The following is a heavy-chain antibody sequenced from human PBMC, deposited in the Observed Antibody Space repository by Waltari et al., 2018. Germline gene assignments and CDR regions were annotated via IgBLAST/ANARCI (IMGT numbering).Heavy chain of an antibody. CDR3: ARLFSSWYPPTHGYYYGMDV. J-gene: IGHJ6*02. CDR2: INHRGST. D-gene: IGHD6-13*01. CDR1: GGSFSGYY. Sequence: QVQLQQWGAGLLKPSETLSLTCAVYGGSFSGYYWSWIRQPPGKGLEWIGEINHRGSTNYNPSLKSRVTISVDTSKNQFSLKLSSVTAADTAVYYCARLFSSWYPPTHGYYYGMDVWGQGTTVTVSS. V-gene: IGHV4-34*01.